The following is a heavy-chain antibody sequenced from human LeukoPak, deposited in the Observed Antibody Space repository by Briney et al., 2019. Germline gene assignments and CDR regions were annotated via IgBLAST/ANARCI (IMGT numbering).Heavy chain of an antibody. Sequence: SGGSLRLSCAASRFTFREYAMSWVRQVPGKRLEWVSTMGGGIDDIGYADAVKGRFTISRDNSKDTLYLQMNSLKVEDTALYYCAKDAFSYNGVYDALDIWGQGTMVTVSS. CDR2: MGGGIDDI. CDR1: RFTFREYA. D-gene: IGHD3-3*01. V-gene: IGHV3-23*01. CDR3: AKDAFSYNGVYDALDI. J-gene: IGHJ3*02.